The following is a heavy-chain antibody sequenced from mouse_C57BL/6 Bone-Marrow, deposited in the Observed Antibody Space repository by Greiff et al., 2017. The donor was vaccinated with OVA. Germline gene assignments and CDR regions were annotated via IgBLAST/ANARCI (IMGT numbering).Heavy chain of an antibody. CDR3: ASPSYYFFDY. J-gene: IGHJ2*01. CDR1: GYTFTSYT. V-gene: IGHV1-4*01. Sequence: QVQLQQSGAELARPGASVKMSCKASGYTFTSYTMHWVKQRPGQGLEWIGYINPSSGYTKYNQKFKDKATLTADKSSSTAYMQLSSLTSEDSAVYYCASPSYYFFDYWGQGTPLTVSA. D-gene: IGHD2-1*01. CDR2: INPSSGYT.